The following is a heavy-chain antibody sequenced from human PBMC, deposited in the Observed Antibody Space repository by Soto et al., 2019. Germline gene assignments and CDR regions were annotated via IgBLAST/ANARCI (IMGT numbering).Heavy chain of an antibody. Sequence: PGGSLRLSCAASGFTFSNAWMSWVRQAPGKGLEWVSAISGSGGSTYYADSVKGRFTISRDNSKNTLYLQMNSLRAEDTAVYYCAKDSSKLGYCSGGSCYKEGYYYGMDVWGQGTTVTVSS. CDR2: ISGSGGST. D-gene: IGHD2-15*01. CDR1: GFTFSNAW. V-gene: IGHV3-23*01. CDR3: AKDSSKLGYCSGGSCYKEGYYYGMDV. J-gene: IGHJ6*02.